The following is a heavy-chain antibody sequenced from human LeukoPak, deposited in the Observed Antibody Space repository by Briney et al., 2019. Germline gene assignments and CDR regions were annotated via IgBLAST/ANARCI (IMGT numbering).Heavy chain of an antibody. D-gene: IGHD6-13*01. CDR1: GGSINSTDYY. J-gene: IGHJ6*03. CDR3: ARAGIAARGDNYYMDV. V-gene: IGHV4-61*02. CDR2: IYSTGIT. Sequence: SETLSLTCTVSGGSINSTDYYWSWVRQPAGKGPEWIGRIYSTGITKYNPSLKSRVIISVDTSKNQFTLKLNSVTAADTAVYYCARAGIAARGDNYYMDVWGKGATVTVSS.